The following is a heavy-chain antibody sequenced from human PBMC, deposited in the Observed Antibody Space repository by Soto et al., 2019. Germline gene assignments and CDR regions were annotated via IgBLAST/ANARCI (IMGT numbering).Heavy chain of an antibody. Sequence: GGSLRLSCAASGFTFSDYYMSWFRQAPGKGLEWVSYISGSGFTIHDADSVKGRFTISRDNAKNSLYLQMNSLRVEDTAVYYCARVGSIAAAGTPGYWGQGTLVTVSS. V-gene: IGHV3-11*01. D-gene: IGHD6-13*01. CDR2: ISGSGFTI. CDR3: ARVGSIAAAGTPGY. CDR1: GFTFSDYY. J-gene: IGHJ4*02.